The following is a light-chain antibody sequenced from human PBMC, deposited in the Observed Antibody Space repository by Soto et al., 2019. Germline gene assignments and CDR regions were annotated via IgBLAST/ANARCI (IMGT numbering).Light chain of an antibody. CDR2: KVS. CDR1: QSLVYSDGNTY. J-gene: IGKJ1*01. V-gene: IGKV2-30*01. CDR3: MQDTHWPL. Sequence: DIVMTQSPLSLPVTLGQPASISCRSSQSLVYSDGNTYLNWFQQRPGQSPRRLGYKVSNRESGDPDGFSGSGTGTEFTLTVRWVQADDVGIYYCMQDTHWPLFGQGTKGEIK.